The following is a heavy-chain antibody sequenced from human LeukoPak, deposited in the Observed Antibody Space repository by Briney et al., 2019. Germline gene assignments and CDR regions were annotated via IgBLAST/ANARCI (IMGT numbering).Heavy chain of an antibody. Sequence: SETLSLTCAVYGGSFSGYYWSWIRQPPGKGLEWIGEINHSGSTNYNPSLKSRVTISLDTSKNQFSLKLTSVTAADTAVYFCARDRDGYNYFFDYWGQGALVTVSS. CDR3: ARDRDGYNYFFDY. D-gene: IGHD5-24*01. CDR2: INHSGST. CDR1: GGSFSGYY. V-gene: IGHV4-34*01. J-gene: IGHJ4*02.